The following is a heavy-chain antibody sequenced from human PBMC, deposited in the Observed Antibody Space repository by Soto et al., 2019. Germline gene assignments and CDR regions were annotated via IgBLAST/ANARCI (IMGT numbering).Heavy chain of an antibody. CDR2: IYYSGST. CDR3: ARDAGAGYYYGMDV. Sequence: QVQLQESGPGLVKPSQTLSLTYTVSGGSISSGGYYWSWIRQHPGKGLEWIGYIYYSGSTYYNPSLKSRVTISVDTSKNQFSLKLSSVTAADTAVYYCARDAGAGYYYGMDVWGQGTTVTVSS. J-gene: IGHJ6*02. V-gene: IGHV4-31*03. CDR1: GGSISSGGYY. D-gene: IGHD1-1*01.